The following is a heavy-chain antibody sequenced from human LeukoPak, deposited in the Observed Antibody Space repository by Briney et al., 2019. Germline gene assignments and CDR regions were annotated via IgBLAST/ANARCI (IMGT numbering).Heavy chain of an antibody. CDR3: ARATSSRGSGPDY. CDR1: GGSISSGGYS. J-gene: IGHJ4*02. V-gene: IGHV4-61*08. Sequence: PSETLSLTCAVSGGSISSGGYSWSWIRQPPGKGLEWIGYIYYSGSTNYNPSLKCRVTISVDTSKNQFSLKLTSVTAADTAVYYCARATSSRGSGPDYWGQGTLVTVSS. D-gene: IGHD2-2*01. CDR2: IYYSGST.